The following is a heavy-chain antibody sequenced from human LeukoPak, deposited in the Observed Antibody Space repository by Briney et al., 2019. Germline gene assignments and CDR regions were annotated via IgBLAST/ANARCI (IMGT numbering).Heavy chain of an antibody. D-gene: IGHD3-22*01. V-gene: IGHV3-66*02. Sequence: GGSLRLSCAASGFTVSSNYMSWARQAPGKGLEWVSVIYSGGSTYYADSVKGRFTISRDNSKNTLYLQMNSLRAEDTAVYYCARDDSCGYYYYYYYGMDVWGQGTTVTVSS. J-gene: IGHJ6*02. CDR3: ARDDSCGYYYYYYYGMDV. CDR2: IYSGGST. CDR1: GFTVSSNY.